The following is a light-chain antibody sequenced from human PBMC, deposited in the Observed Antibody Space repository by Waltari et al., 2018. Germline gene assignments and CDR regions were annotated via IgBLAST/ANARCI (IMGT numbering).Light chain of an antibody. J-gene: IGLJ2*01. V-gene: IGLV7-46*01. Sequence: QVVVTQEPSLTVSPGGPVTPTCGSSTGAVTSGQFPYWFLQKPGQAPRTLVYDTSNKHSWTPARFSGSLLGGKAALTLSGAQPEDEAEYYCSVSYSGHVIFGGGTKLTVL. CDR2: DTS. CDR3: SVSYSGHVI. CDR1: TGAVTSGQF.